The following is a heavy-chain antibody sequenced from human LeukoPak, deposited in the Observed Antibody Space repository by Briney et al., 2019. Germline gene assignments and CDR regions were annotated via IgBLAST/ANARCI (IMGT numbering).Heavy chain of an antibody. D-gene: IGHD1-26*01. CDR1: GYSFTSYR. J-gene: IGHJ4*02. CDR3: ARHPASGSYHGDY. V-gene: IGHV5-51*01. CDR2: IYPGDSDT. Sequence: GESLKISCKGSGYSFTSYRIGWVRQMPGKGLEWMGIIYPGDSDTRYSPSFQGQVTISADKSISTAYLQWSSLKASDTAIYYCARHPASGSYHGDYWGQGTLVTVSS.